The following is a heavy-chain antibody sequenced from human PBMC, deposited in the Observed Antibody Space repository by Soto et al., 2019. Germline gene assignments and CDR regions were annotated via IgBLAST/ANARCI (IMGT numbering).Heavy chain of an antibody. CDR2: INGYNGNT. V-gene: IGHV1-18*01. Sequence: QVQLVQSGAEVKKPGASVKVSCKASGYTFTSYGISWVRQAPGQGLEWLGWINGYNGNTNYAQKLQGRVTMTTDTSTSTAYMELRSVRSDDTAVYYCARMGAVPYSYYGMDVWGQGTPVTVS. D-gene: IGHD2-21*01. CDR1: GYTFTSYG. J-gene: IGHJ6*02. CDR3: ARMGAVPYSYYGMDV.